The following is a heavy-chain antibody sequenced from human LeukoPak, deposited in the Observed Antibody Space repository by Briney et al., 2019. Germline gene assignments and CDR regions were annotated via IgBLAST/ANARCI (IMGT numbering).Heavy chain of an antibody. CDR3: ARQYDHDSSGYYFGY. D-gene: IGHD3-22*01. CDR2: IYYSGST. Sequence: PSETLSLICTVSSGSIRNYHWSWIRQPPGKGLEWVGYIYYSGSTNYNPSLESRVTRSVDMSKNQFSLKLSSVTAADTAVYYCARQYDHDSSGYYFGYWGQGTLVTVSS. J-gene: IGHJ4*02. CDR1: SGSIRNYH. V-gene: IGHV4-59*08.